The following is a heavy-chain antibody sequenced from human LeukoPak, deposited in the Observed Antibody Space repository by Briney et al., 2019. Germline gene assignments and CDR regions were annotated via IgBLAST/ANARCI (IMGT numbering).Heavy chain of an antibody. CDR3: ARVSGSSVRDQFDY. CDR2: IWYDGSNK. J-gene: IGHJ4*02. D-gene: IGHD2-15*01. Sequence: PGGSLRLSCAASGFTFSNYGMHWVRQAPGKGLEWVAVIWYDGSNKYYADSVKGRLTISRDNYKNTLYLQMNSLRVEDTAVYYCARVSGSSVRDQFDYWGQGTLVTVSS. V-gene: IGHV3-33*01. CDR1: GFTFSNYG.